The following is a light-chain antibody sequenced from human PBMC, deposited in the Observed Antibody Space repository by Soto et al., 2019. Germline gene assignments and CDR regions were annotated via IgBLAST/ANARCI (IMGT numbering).Light chain of an antibody. Sequence: SYELTQPPAVSVAPGQTARITCGGTNIGRKSVHWYQQKPGQAPVVVVYDDRDRPAGIPERFSGSNSGNTAALTISRVEAGDEADYYCQLWDSNREHVVFGGGTKLTVL. V-gene: IGLV3-21*02. CDR1: NIGRKS. J-gene: IGLJ2*01. CDR3: QLWDSNREHVV. CDR2: DDR.